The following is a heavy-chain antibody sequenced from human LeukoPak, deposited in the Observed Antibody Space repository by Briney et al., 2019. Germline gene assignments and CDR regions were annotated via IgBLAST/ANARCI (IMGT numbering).Heavy chain of an antibody. CDR3: ARDGRVDYCSSTSCYNTYYYYGMDV. Sequence: PGGSLRLSCAASGFTFSSYEMNWVRQAPGKGLEWVSYISSSGSTIYYADSVKGRFTISRDNAKNSLYLQMNSLRAEDMAVYYCARDGRVDYCSSTSCYNTYYYYGMDVWGQGTTVTVSS. V-gene: IGHV3-48*03. D-gene: IGHD2-2*02. J-gene: IGHJ6*02. CDR2: ISSSGSTI. CDR1: GFTFSSYE.